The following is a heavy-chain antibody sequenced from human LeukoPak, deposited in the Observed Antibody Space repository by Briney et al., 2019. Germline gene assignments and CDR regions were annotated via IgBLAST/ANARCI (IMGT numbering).Heavy chain of an antibody. J-gene: IGHJ3*02. Sequence: GASVKVSCKASGYTFTGYYMHWVRQAPGQGLEWMGWINPNSGGTNYAQKFQGRVTMTRDTSISTAYMELSSLRSEDTAVYYCARDAMGTIFGVNGAFDIWGQGTMVTVSS. CDR2: INPNSGGT. CDR1: GYTFTGYY. D-gene: IGHD3-3*01. V-gene: IGHV1-2*02. CDR3: ARDAMGTIFGVNGAFDI.